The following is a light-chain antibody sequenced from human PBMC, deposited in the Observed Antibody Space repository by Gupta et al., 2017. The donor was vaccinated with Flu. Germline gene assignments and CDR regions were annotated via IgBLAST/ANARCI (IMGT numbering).Light chain of an antibody. CDR3: ATWDADLSAGV. CDR2: DKN. Sequence: QSVLTPPPSGSAAPGQKVPFPCTGSSSNIGKSYVSWFQQLPGTAPKLLIYDKNKRPSGVDDRFSGSKSGTSATLDIAGLQSGDEATDYCATWDADLSAGVFGGGTKVTVI. J-gene: IGLJ2*01. CDR1: SSNIGKSY. V-gene: IGLV1-51*02.